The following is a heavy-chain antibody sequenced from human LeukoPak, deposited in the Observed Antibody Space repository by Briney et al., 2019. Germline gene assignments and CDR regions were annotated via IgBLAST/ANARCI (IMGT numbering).Heavy chain of an antibody. J-gene: IGHJ4*02. D-gene: IGHD3-3*01. V-gene: IGHV3-7*03. CDR3: ARALSA. CDR1: GFTFSNYW. Sequence: PGGSLRLSCAASGFTFSNYWMHWARQAPGKGLEWVANIRQDGGEIYYVGSVKGRFSISRDNAKNSVYLQMNSLRAEDTAVYYCARALSAWGQGTLVTVSS. CDR2: IRQDGGEI.